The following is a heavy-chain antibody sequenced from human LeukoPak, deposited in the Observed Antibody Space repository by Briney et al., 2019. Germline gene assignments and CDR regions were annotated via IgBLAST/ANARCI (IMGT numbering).Heavy chain of an antibody. CDR1: GGSISSISYY. D-gene: IGHD6-6*01. Sequence: SETLSLTCTVSGGSISSISYYWGWIRQPPGKGLEWIGSMYHNGSTYYNPSLKSRVTISVDTSKNQFSLKLSSVTAADTAVYYCARRPRAIAARQPFDYWGQGTLVTVSS. J-gene: IGHJ4*02. V-gene: IGHV4-39*07. CDR2: MYHNGST. CDR3: ARRPRAIAARQPFDY.